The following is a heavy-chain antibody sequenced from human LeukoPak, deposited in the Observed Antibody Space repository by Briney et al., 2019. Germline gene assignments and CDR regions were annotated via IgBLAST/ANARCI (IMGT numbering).Heavy chain of an antibody. CDR3: ARDRATVSPDHAFDI. Sequence: GGSLRLSCAASGFTFSSYSMNWVRQAPGKGLEWGSYISGSSSTIYYADSVKGRFTISRDNGKNTLYLQMNSLRAEDTAVYYCARDRATVSPDHAFDIWGQGTMVTVSS. CDR1: GFTFSSYS. CDR2: ISGSSSTI. V-gene: IGHV3-48*01. J-gene: IGHJ3*02. D-gene: IGHD4-17*01.